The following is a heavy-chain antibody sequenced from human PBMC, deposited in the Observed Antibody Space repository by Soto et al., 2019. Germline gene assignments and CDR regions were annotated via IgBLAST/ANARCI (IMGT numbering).Heavy chain of an antibody. J-gene: IGHJ6*02. CDR1: GGSISSSSSY. V-gene: IGHV4-39*01. CDR3: ASASPIQPDPNYYYYGMDV. D-gene: IGHD5-18*01. CDR2: IYYSGST. Sequence: PSETLSLTCTVSGGSISSSSSYWGWIRQPPGKGLEWIGSIYYSGSTYYNPSLKSRVNILQDTSKNQFSLNLTSMTAADTAVYYCASASPIQPDPNYYYYGMDVWGQGTTVTVSS.